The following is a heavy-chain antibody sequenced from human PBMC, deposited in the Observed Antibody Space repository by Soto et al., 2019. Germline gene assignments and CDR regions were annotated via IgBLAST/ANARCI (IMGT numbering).Heavy chain of an antibody. V-gene: IGHV1-69*01. CDR1: GGTFSSYA. D-gene: IGHD5-18*01. CDR2: IIPIFGTA. CDR3: ARDAPGTAMVIRAAAGADAFDI. J-gene: IGHJ3*02. Sequence: QGQLVQSGAEVKKPGSSVKVSCKASGGTFSSYAISWVRQAPGQGLEWMGGIIPIFGTANYAQKFQGRVTITADEFTSTAYMELSSLRSEDPAVYYCARDAPGTAMVIRAAAGADAFDIWGQGTMVTVSS.